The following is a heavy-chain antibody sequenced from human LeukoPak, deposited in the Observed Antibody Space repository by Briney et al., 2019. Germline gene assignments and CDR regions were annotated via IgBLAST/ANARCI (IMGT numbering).Heavy chain of an antibody. V-gene: IGHV4-30-2*01. J-gene: IGHJ2*01. CDR2: IYHSGST. D-gene: IGHD2-21*02. Sequence: SETLSLTCTVSGGSISSGGYYWSWIRQPPGKGLEWIGYIYHSGSTYYNPSLKSRVTISVDRSKNRFSLKLSSVTAADTAVYYCASAYCGGDCTPYWYFDLWGRGTLVTVSS. CDR1: GGSISSGGYY. CDR3: ASAYCGGDCTPYWYFDL.